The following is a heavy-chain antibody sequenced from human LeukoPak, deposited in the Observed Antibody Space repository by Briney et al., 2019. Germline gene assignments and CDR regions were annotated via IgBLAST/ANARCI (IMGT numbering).Heavy chain of an antibody. V-gene: IGHV3-74*01. J-gene: IGHJ4*02. CDR1: GFTFGNYW. D-gene: IGHD6-6*01. CDR3: ATVSSIEYAGPS. CDR2: INTDGSRT. Sequence: GGSLRLSCAAFGFTFGNYWMHWVRQAPGKGLVWVSRINTDGSRTTYADSVEGRIAISRDNAKNTLYLQMNVLRAEDTAVYYCATVSSIEYAGPSWGQGTLVTVSS.